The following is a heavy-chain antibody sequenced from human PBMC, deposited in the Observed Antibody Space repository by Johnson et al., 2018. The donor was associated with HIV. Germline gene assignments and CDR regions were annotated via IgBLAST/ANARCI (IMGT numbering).Heavy chain of an antibody. V-gene: IGHV3-66*01. CDR3: ARNRGDSPPDAFDI. J-gene: IGHJ3*02. CDR1: GFIFDDYA. CDR2: IYSGGST. Sequence: QLVESGGGLVQPGGSLRLSCVGSGFIFDDYAMHWVRQAPGKGLEWVSVIYSGGSTYYADSVTGRFTISRDISKNTLYLQMNSLRVEDTAVYYCARNRGDSPPDAFDIWGQGTMVTVSS. D-gene: IGHD3-10*01.